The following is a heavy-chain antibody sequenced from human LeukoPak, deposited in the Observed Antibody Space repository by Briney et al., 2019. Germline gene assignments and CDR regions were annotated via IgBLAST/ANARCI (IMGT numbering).Heavy chain of an antibody. CDR3: ARGSIAASYMDV. CDR1: GGTFSSYA. V-gene: IGHV1-69*01. D-gene: IGHD6-6*01. CDR2: IIPIFGTA. Sequence: SVKVSCKASGGTFSSYAISWVRQAPGQGLEWVGGIIPIFGTANYAQKFRGRVTINADESTSTAYMELSSLRSEDTAVYYCARGSIAASYMDVWGKGTTVTVSS. J-gene: IGHJ6*03.